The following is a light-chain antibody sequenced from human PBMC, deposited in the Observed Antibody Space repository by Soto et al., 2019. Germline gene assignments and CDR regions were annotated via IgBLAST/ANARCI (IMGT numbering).Light chain of an antibody. Sequence: DIQMTQSPSSLSASVGDRVPITCRASQTISTYLNWYQKKPGKDPKLLIYTASTLQSGVPSRFSGSGSGTDFTLTISSLQPEDFATYYCQQADSFTITFGQGTRLEIK. J-gene: IGKJ5*01. CDR3: QQADSFTIT. V-gene: IGKV1-39*01. CDR1: QTISTY. CDR2: TAS.